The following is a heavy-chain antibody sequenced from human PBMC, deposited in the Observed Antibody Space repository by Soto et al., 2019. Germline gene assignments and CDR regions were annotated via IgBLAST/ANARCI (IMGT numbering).Heavy chain of an antibody. CDR2: IIDSGAST. J-gene: IGHJ6*02. CDR3: AKGRSYYYYYGVDV. V-gene: IGHV3-23*01. Sequence: GGCLGRSWSASRFTFKSCAMGWVRQAPGKGLEWVSDIIDSGASTYYADSVKGRFTISRDNSKSTLYLQMNSLRAEDTALYYCAKGRSYYYYYGVDVWGQGTTVTVSS. CDR1: RFTFKSCA.